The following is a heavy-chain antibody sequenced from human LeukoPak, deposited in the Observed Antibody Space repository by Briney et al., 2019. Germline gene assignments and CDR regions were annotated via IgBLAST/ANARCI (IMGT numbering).Heavy chain of an antibody. D-gene: IGHD4-23*01. CDR1: GGSISSSSYY. V-gene: IGHV4-39*01. Sequence: PSETLSLTCTVSGGSISSSSYYWGWIRQPPGKGLEWIGSIYYSGSTYYNPSLKSRVTISVDTSKNQFSLKLSSVTAADTAVYYCARAGGIAEGYFDYWGQGTLVTVSS. CDR3: ARAGGIAEGYFDY. J-gene: IGHJ4*02. CDR2: IYYSGST.